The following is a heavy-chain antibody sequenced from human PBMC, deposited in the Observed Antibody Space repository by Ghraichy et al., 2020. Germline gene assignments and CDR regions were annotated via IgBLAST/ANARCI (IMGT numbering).Heavy chain of an antibody. V-gene: IGHV4-61*01. D-gene: IGHD2/OR15-2a*01. CDR3: ARDRFYFGWSESIIDY. CDR2: IYYSGST. Sequence: SQTLSLTCTVSGGSVSSGSYYWSWIRQPPGKGLEWIGYIYYSGSTNYNPSLKSRVTISVDTSQNQFSLKLSSVTAADTAVYYCARDRFYFGWSESIIDYWGQGTLVTVSS. J-gene: IGHJ4*02. CDR1: GGSVSSGSYY.